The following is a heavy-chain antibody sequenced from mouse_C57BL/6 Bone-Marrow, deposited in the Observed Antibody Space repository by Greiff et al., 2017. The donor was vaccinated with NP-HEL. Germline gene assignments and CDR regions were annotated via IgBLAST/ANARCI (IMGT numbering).Heavy chain of an antibody. J-gene: IGHJ4*01. D-gene: IGHD1-1*01. Sequence: EVQLQQSGTVLARPGASVKMSCKTSGYTFTSYWMHWVKQRPGQGLEWIGAIYPGNSDTSYNQKFKGKAKLTAVTSASTAYMELSSRTNEDSAVYYCTREDYYGKGGMDYWGQGTSVTVSS. CDR2: IYPGNSDT. CDR3: TREDYYGKGGMDY. V-gene: IGHV1-5*01. CDR1: GYTFTSYW.